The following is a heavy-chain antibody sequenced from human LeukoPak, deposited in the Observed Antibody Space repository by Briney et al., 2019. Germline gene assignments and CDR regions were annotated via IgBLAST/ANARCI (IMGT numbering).Heavy chain of an antibody. J-gene: IGHJ4*02. CDR2: FYDTRSP. CDR1: GGSISLYY. V-gene: IGHV4-59*01. CDR3: ARGRGSLTY. D-gene: IGHD3-10*01. Sequence: PSETLSLTCTVSGGSISLYYWSWIRQPPGKGLEWIGSFYDTRSPKYNPSLQRRVTISVDMSRNQFSLNLTSVTAADTAVYYCARGRGSLTYWGQGTLATVSS.